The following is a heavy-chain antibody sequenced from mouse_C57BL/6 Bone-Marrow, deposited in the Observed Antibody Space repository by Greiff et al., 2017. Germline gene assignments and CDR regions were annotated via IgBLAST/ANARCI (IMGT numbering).Heavy chain of an antibody. D-gene: IGHD1-1*01. J-gene: IGHJ4*01. CDR3: ARDNPLITTVVATPYAMDY. CDR1: GFTFSSYA. CDR2: ISDGGSYT. V-gene: IGHV5-4*01. Sequence: EVKLQESGGGLVKPGGSLKLSCAASGFTFSSYAMSWVRQTPEKRLEWVATISDGGSYTYYPDNVKGRFTISRDNAKNNLYLQMSHLKSEDTAMYYCARDNPLITTVVATPYAMDYWGQGTSVTGSS.